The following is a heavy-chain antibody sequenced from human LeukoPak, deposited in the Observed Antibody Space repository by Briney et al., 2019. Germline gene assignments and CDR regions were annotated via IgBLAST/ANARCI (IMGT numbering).Heavy chain of an antibody. Sequence: GGSLRLSCAASGFTFSSYSMNWVRQAPGKGLEWVSSISSSSSYIYYADSVKGRFTISRDNAKNSLYLQMNSLRAEDTAVYYCARDTGSSWPAAFDIWGQGTMVTVSS. CDR3: ARDTGSSWPAAFDI. CDR2: ISSSSSYI. J-gene: IGHJ3*02. V-gene: IGHV3-21*01. D-gene: IGHD6-13*01. CDR1: GFTFSSYS.